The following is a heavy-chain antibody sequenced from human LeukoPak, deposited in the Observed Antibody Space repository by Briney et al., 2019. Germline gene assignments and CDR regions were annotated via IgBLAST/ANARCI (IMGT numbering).Heavy chain of an antibody. J-gene: IGHJ4*02. Sequence: SETQSLTCAVYGGSFSGYYWSWIRQPPGKGLEWIGEINHSGSTNYNPSLKSRVTISVDTSKNQFSLKLSSVTAADTAVYYCARCNYYDSSGFSWGQGTLVTVSS. V-gene: IGHV4-34*01. CDR3: ARCNYYDSSGFS. D-gene: IGHD3-22*01. CDR2: INHSGST. CDR1: GGSFSGYY.